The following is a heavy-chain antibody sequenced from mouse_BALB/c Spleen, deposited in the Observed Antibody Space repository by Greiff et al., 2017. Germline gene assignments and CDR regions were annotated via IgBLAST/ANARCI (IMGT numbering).Heavy chain of an antibody. V-gene: IGHV1-5*01. CDR1: GYSFTSYW. CDR3: TRRRGGYYYAMDY. J-gene: IGHJ4*01. CDR2: IYPGNSDT. Sequence: VQLKQSGTVLARPGASVKMSCKASGYSFTSYWMHWVKQRPGQGLEWIGAIYPGNSDTSYNQKFKGKAKLTAVTSASTAYMELSSLTNEDSAVYYCTRRRGGYYYAMDYWGQGTSVTVSS.